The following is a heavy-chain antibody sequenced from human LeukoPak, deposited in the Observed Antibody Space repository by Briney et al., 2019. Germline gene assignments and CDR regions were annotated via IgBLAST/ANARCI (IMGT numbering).Heavy chain of an antibody. V-gene: IGHV4-39*07. CDR1: GCSISSSSYY. J-gene: IGHJ5*02. CDR3: ARVGISMRERGDNWCGP. Sequence: SETLSLTGTVSGCSISSSSYYWRWIRQPPGKGLEMIGSIYYSGSTYYNPSLKSRITISVDTSKNQFSLKLSSVTTADTSVYYCARVGISMRERGDNWCGPWGQGTLVTVSS. CDR2: IYYSGST. D-gene: IGHD3-3*01.